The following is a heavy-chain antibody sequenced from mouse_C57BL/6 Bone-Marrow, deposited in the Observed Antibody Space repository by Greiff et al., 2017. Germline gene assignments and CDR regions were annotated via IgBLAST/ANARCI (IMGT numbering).Heavy chain of an antibody. CDR3: ALWYYFDY. Sequence: DVQLQESGPGLVKPSQSLSLTCSVTGYSITSGYYWNWIRQFPGNKLEWMGYISYDGSNNYNPSLKNRISITRDTSKNQFFLKLNSVTTEDTATYYCALWYYFDYWGQGTTLTVSS. V-gene: IGHV3-6*01. CDR1: GYSITSGYY. J-gene: IGHJ2*01. CDR2: ISYDGSN.